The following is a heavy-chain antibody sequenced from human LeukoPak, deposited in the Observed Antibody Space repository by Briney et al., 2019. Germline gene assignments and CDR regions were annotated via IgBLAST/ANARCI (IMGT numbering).Heavy chain of an antibody. Sequence: GGSLRLSCAASGFTFSSYAMSWVRQAPGKGLEWVPAISGSGGSTYYADSVKGRFTISRDNSKNTLYLQMNSLRAEDTAVYYCAKDKGPRRYSSSPSTFDIWGQGTMVTVSS. CDR3: AKDKGPRRYSSSPSTFDI. V-gene: IGHV3-23*01. CDR2: ISGSGGST. J-gene: IGHJ3*02. D-gene: IGHD6-13*01. CDR1: GFTFSSYA.